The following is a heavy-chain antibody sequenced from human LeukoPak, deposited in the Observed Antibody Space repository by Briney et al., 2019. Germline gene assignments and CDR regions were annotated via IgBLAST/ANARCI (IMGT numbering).Heavy chain of an antibody. J-gene: IGHJ4*02. Sequence: GEYLRISCKGSGYSFSSYWISWGRQMPGKGLEWMGRIDPGDSFTKYRPSLEGRVTISADKSLSTVYLQWSSLKASDTAIYYCARDGGGVSSWVSHWGQGTLVTVSS. D-gene: IGHD2-8*02. CDR1: GYSFSSYW. V-gene: IGHV5-10-1*01. CDR3: ARDGGGVSSWVSH. CDR2: IDPGDSFT.